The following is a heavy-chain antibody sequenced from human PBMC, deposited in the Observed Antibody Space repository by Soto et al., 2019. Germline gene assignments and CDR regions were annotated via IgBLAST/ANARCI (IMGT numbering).Heavy chain of an antibody. CDR1: GGTFSSYA. Sequence: QVQLVQSGAEVKKPGSSVKVSCKASGGTFSSYAISWVRQAPGQGLEWMGGIIPIFGTANYAQKFQGRVTITADESTSTAYMELSSLRSEDTAVCYCARVGTIFGVVIIPGWFDPWGQGTLVTVSS. V-gene: IGHV1-69*01. CDR2: IIPIFGTA. D-gene: IGHD3-3*01. J-gene: IGHJ5*02. CDR3: ARVGTIFGVVIIPGWFDP.